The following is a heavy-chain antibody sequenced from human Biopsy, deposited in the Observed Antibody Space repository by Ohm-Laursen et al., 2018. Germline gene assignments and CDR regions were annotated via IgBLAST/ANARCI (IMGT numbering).Heavy chain of an antibody. J-gene: IGHJ4*02. CDR3: GNEVHGRDY. CDR1: GKTFSDYQ. Sequence: SDTLSLTCAVFGKTFSDYQWSWIRQPPGQGLEWIGQINQAGTTNYNPSLKSRVSISADASKFEFSLRLTFVTAADTAVYLCGNEVHGRDYWGLGAQVTVSS. CDR2: INQAGTT. D-gene: IGHD2-15*01. V-gene: IGHV4-34*08.